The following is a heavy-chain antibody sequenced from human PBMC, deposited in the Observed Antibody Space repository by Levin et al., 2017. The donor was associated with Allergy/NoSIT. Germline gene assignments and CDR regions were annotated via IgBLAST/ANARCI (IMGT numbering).Heavy chain of an antibody. V-gene: IGHV4-4*02. D-gene: IGHD5-18*01. Sequence: ASETLSLTCAVSGGSISTDNWWSWIRQPPGKGLEWIGNIYLSGSTNDNPSLKSRVTMSVDRSKNQFSLKLSYVTAADTAVYYCARVAGYSYGYYFDYWGPGTLVTVSS. CDR2: IYLSGST. CDR3: ARVAGYSYGYYFDY. CDR1: GGSISTDNW. J-gene: IGHJ4*02.